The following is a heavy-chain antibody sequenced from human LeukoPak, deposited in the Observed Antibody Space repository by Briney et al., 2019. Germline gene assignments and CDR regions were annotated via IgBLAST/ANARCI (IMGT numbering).Heavy chain of an antibody. CDR2: ISGSGGST. CDR3: ASSLFRGRELGFDY. D-gene: IGHD3-10*01. J-gene: IGHJ4*02. Sequence: PGGSLRLSCAASGFTFSSYSMNWVRQAPGKGLEWVSAISGSGGSTYYADSVKGRFTISRDNSKNTLYLQMNSLRAEDTAVYYCASSLFRGRELGFDYWGQGTLVTVSS. V-gene: IGHV3-23*01. CDR1: GFTFSSYS.